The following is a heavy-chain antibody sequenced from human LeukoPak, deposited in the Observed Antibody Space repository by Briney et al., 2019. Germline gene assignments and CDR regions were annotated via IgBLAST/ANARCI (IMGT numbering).Heavy chain of an antibody. CDR2: IKQDGSEK. J-gene: IGHJ4*02. V-gene: IGHV3-7*01. Sequence: PGGSLRLSCAAAGFTFSSYWMSWVRQAPGKGLEWVANIKQDGSEKYYVDSVKGRFTISRDNAKNSLYLQMNSLRAEDTAVYYWASLWFGKLYYFDYWGQGTLVTVSS. D-gene: IGHD3-10*01. CDR3: ASLWFGKLYYFDY. CDR1: GFTFSSYW.